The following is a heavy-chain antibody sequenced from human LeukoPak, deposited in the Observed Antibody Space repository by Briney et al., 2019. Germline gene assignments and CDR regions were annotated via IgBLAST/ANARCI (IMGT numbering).Heavy chain of an antibody. D-gene: IGHD6-6*01. CDR3: AREDARYSSSGFYFDS. Sequence: PSETLSLTCTVSGGSISSGDYYWSWIRQPPGRGLEWIGYIYYSGSTCYSPSLKSRVTISVDTSKNQFSLKLSSVTAADTAVHFCAREDARYSSSGFYFDSWGQGTLVTVSS. V-gene: IGHV4-30-4*01. CDR1: GGSISSGDYY. J-gene: IGHJ4*02. CDR2: IYYSGST.